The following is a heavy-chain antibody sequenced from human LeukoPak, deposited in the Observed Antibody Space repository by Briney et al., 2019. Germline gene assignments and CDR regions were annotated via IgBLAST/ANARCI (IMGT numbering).Heavy chain of an antibody. CDR3: AREYSSSWYIDY. Sequence: ASETLSLTCTVSVGPIIVSYGSGIGQPPGKGLKGIGRIYTSGSTNYNPSLKSRVTMSVDTSKNQFSLKLSSVTAADTAVYYCAREYSSSWYIDYWGQGTLVTVSS. V-gene: IGHV4-4*07. D-gene: IGHD6-13*01. CDR2: IYTSGST. J-gene: IGHJ4*02. CDR1: VGPIIVSY.